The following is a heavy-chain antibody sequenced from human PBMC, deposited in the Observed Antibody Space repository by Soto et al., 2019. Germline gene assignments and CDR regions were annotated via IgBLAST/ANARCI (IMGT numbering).Heavy chain of an antibody. CDR1: GFTFSSQS. CDR2: ISGGGDNT. V-gene: IGHV3-23*01. Sequence: EVPLLESGGDLVQPEGSLRLSCAASGFTFSSQSMTWVRQGPGKGLEWVSGISGGGDNTWHADSVKGRFTISRDNSKKAVYLQMNSLRADDTAVYYCAKWDGYGDYWGQGTLVTVS. CDR3: AKWDGYGDY. J-gene: IGHJ4*02. D-gene: IGHD5-12*01.